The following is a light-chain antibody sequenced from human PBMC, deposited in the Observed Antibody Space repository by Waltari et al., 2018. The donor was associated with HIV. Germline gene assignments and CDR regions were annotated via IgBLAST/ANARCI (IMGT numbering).Light chain of an antibody. CDR3: YSAADNNGV. J-gene: IGLJ3*02. CDR2: KDN. CDR1: ILAKKY. V-gene: IGLV3-27*01. Sequence: YELTQPSSVSVSPGQTARISCSGDILAKKYARWFQQKPGQAPLLVIYKDNERPSGIPERFSGSSSGTTVTLTISGAQVEDEADYYCYSAADNNGVFGGGTKLTFL.